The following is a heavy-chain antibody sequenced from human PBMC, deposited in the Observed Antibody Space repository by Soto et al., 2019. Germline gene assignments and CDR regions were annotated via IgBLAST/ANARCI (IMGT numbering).Heavy chain of an antibody. CDR2: INHSGST. CDR1: GGSFSGYY. V-gene: IGHV4-34*01. J-gene: IGHJ6*02. Sequence: SETLSLTCAVYGGSFSGYYWSWIRQPPGKGLEWIGEINHSGSTNYNPSLKSRVTISVDTSKNQFSLKLSSVTAADTAVYYCARGQARYCSGGSCCGYRLSYYYYGMDVWGQGTTVTVSS. D-gene: IGHD2-15*01. CDR3: ARGQARYCSGGSCCGYRLSYYYYGMDV.